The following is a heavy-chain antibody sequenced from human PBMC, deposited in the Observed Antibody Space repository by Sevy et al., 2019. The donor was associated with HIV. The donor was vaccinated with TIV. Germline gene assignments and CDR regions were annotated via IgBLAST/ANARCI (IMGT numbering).Heavy chain of an antibody. CDR1: GYTFTSYG. J-gene: IGHJ5*02. V-gene: IGHV1-18*01. CDR3: ARTRNCSSTSCPPNWFDP. CDR2: ISAYNRNT. Sequence: ASVKVSCKASGYTFTSYGISWVRQAPRQGLERMGWISAYNRNTNYAQKLQGRVTMTTDTSTSTAYMELRSLRSDDTAVYHCARTRNCSSTSCPPNWFDPWGQGTLVTVSS. D-gene: IGHD2-2*01.